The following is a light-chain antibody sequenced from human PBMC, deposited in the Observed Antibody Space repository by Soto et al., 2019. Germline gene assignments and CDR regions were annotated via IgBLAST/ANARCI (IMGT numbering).Light chain of an antibody. V-gene: IGKV3-11*01. J-gene: IGKJ5*01. CDR2: DAS. CDR3: QQRSNWPLIT. Sequence: EIVLTQSPATLSLSPGERATLSCRASQSVRNYLAWYQQKYGQAPRLLIYDASNRATGIPARFSGSGSGTDLTLTISSLEPEDFAVYYCQQRSNWPLITFGQGTRLEIK. CDR1: QSVRNY.